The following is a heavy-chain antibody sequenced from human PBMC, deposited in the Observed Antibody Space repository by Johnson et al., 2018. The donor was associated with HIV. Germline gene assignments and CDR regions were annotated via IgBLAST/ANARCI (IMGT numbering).Heavy chain of an antibody. D-gene: IGHD3-3*01. Sequence: VQLVESGGGLVQPGGSLRLPCAASGFTFSSYWMSWVRQAPGKGLEWVANIKQDGSDKNYVDSVKGRFTISRDNAKNSLYLQMNSLIPEDTAVYYCARERWSAYYGAFDIWGHGTLVTVSS. CDR2: IKQDGSDK. V-gene: IGHV3-7*01. CDR1: GFTFSSYW. CDR3: ARERWSAYYGAFDI. J-gene: IGHJ3*02.